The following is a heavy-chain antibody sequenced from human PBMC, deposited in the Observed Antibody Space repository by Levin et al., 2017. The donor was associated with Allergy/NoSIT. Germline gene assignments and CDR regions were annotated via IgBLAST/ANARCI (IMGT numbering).Heavy chain of an antibody. V-gene: IGHV3-30*18. Sequence: PGGSLRLSCAASGFTFSTYGMHWVRQAPGKGLEWLAVISYDESNKHYADSVKDRFTISRDNSKNTLYMQMNSLRPEDTAVYYCAKDEGYITSAFDYWGQGTLVTVSS. J-gene: IGHJ4*02. CDR3: AKDEGYITSAFDY. CDR1: GFTFSTYG. CDR2: ISYDESNK. D-gene: IGHD2-2*01.